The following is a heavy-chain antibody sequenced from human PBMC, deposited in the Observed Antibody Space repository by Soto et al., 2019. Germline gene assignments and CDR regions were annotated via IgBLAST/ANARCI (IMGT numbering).Heavy chain of an antibody. V-gene: IGHV3-64D*06. Sequence: EVDLVESGGGLVQPGGSLRLSCSASGFNLKDYGMHWVRQAPGKGLEQVAASTYVGGTPYYAQSVKGRFTVSRDNSKNTLYLQMGSLRPEDTGTYFCVKDHSHGRFPDYWGQGTLVTVSS. D-gene: IGHD1-26*01. J-gene: IGHJ4*02. CDR2: STYVGGTP. CDR3: VKDHSHGRFPDY. CDR1: GFNLKDYG.